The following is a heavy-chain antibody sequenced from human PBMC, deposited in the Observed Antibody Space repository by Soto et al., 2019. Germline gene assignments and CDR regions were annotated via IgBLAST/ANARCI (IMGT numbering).Heavy chain of an antibody. J-gene: IGHJ4*02. V-gene: IGHV3-23*01. D-gene: IGHD2-2*01. CDR2: ISGSGGST. Sequence: PGGSLRLSCAASGFTFSSYAMSWVRQAPGKGLEWVSAISGSGGSTYYNPSLRSRVTISVDTSKNWFSLKLSSVTAADTAVYYCGRLIQCSTTSCYFDYWGQGTLVTVSS. CDR1: GFTFSSYA. CDR3: GRLIQCSTTSCYFDY.